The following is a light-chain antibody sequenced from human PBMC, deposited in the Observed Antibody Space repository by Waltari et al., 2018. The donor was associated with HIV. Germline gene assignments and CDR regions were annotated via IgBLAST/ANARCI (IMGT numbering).Light chain of an antibody. CDR2: WAS. J-gene: IGKJ1*01. CDR3: QQYSASAWT. CDR1: QNLFDTYTKKNY. Sequence: DIVMTQSPESLAVSLGERATVKCKSSQNLFDTYTKKNYLAWYQQRPEQPPKLLVYWASTRESGVPARFSGSGSGTDFTLTINNLQAADVAVYFCQQYSASAWTFGQGTRVEVK. V-gene: IGKV4-1*01.